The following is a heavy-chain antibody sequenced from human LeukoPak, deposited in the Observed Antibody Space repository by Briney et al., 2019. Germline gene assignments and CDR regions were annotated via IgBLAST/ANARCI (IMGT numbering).Heavy chain of an antibody. J-gene: IGHJ4*02. Sequence: SVKVSCKASGGTFSSYAVTWVRQAPGQGLEWMGGIIAMIGTAKYAQRFQGRVTITADESTSTAYMEVSSLRFEDTAVYYCAIFQGTYGDNGNDHWGQGTLVIVSS. CDR2: IIAMIGTA. CDR3: AIFQGTYGDNGNDH. D-gene: IGHD4-17*01. V-gene: IGHV1-69*13. CDR1: GGTFSSYA.